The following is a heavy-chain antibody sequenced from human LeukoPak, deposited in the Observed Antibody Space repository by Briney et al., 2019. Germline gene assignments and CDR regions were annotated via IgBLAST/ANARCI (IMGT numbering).Heavy chain of an antibody. CDR1: GFTFSDYT. J-gene: IGHJ4*02. CDR2: ISSSSTII. Sequence: HPGGSLRLSCAASGFTFSDYTMNWVRQAPGKGLEWVSTISSSSTIISYADSVKGRFTISRDNAKNSLYLQMNRLRAEDTAFYYCARVTHSVSPTPFGYWGQVTLVTVSS. CDR3: ARVTHSVSPTPFGY. D-gene: IGHD2-15*01. V-gene: IGHV3-48*01.